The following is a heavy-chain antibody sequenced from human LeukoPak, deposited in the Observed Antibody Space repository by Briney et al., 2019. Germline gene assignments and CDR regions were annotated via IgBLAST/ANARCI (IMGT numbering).Heavy chain of an antibody. CDR1: GGSFSSYY. CDR3: ARGTYYDYVWGSYRYDGPFDY. J-gene: IGHJ4*02. V-gene: IGHV4-59*01. D-gene: IGHD3-16*02. Sequence: SETLSLTCTVSGGSFSSYYWSWIRQPPGKGLEWVGYIYYSGSTNYNPSLKSRVTISVDTSKNQFSLKLSSVTAADTAVYYCARGTYYDYVWGSYRYDGPFDYWGQGTLVTVSS. CDR2: IYYSGST.